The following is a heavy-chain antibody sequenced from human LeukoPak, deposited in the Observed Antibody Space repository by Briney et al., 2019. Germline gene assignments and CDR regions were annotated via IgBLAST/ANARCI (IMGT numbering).Heavy chain of an antibody. D-gene: IGHD5/OR15-5a*01. V-gene: IGHV4-59*01. CDR1: DDSITMYY. CDR2: IYYSGST. CDR3: ATSFYDEARAPPYY. Sequence: PSETLSLTCSVSDDSITMYYWTWIRQPPGKGLEWIGYIYYSGSTNYSPSLKTRVSISIDTSKNHFSLKLSSVTAADTAVYYCATSFYDEARAPPYYWGQGTLVTVSS. J-gene: IGHJ4*02.